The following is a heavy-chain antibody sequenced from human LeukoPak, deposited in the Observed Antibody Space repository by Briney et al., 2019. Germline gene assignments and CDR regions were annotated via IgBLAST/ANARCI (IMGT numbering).Heavy chain of an antibody. CDR3: ARETYYYDSSGYYYQPAVDY. V-gene: IGHV1-69*04. J-gene: IGHJ4*02. CDR2: IIPILGIA. Sequence: SVKVSCKASGGTFSSYAISWVRQAPGQGLEWMGRIIPILGIANYAQKFQGRVTITADKSMSTAYMELSSLRSEDTAVYYCARETYYYDSSGYYYQPAVDYWGQGTLVTVSS. CDR1: GGTFSSYA. D-gene: IGHD3-22*01.